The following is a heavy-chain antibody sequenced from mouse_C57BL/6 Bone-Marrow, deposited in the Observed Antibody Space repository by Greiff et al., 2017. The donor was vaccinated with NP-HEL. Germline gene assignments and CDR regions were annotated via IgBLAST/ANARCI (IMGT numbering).Heavy chain of an antibody. CDR1: GYTFTSYW. CDR2: IYPGNSDT. D-gene: IGHD1-1*01. J-gene: IGHJ4*01. Sequence: EVKLQESGTVLARPGASVKMSCKTSGYTFTSYWMHWVKQRPGQGLEWIGAIYPGNSDTSYNQKFKGKAKLTAVTSASTAYMELSSLTSEDSAVYYFKGYYGSSYDYYAMDYWGQGTSVTVSS. V-gene: IGHV1-5*01. CDR3: KGYYGSSYDYYAMDY.